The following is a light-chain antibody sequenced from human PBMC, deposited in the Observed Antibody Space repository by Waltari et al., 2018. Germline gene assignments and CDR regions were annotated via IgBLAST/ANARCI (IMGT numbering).Light chain of an antibody. CDR2: YDS. Sequence: SYVVTQSPSVSVAPGETARITCGGDNIGSNSVHLYQQRRGQAPVRVISYDSDRPSGIPERFSGSNSGNTATLTISWVEADDEADYYCLVWHSTTDHHGVFGGGTKLTVL. J-gene: IGLJ2*01. V-gene: IGLV3-21*04. CDR3: LVWHSTTDHHGV. CDR1: NIGSNS.